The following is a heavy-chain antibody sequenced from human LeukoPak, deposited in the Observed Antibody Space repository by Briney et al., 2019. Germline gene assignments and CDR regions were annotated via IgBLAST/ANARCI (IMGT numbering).Heavy chain of an antibody. Sequence: ASVKVSCKSSGYTFTDYYMHWVRQAPGQGFEWMGWINPNDGDTNYAQKFQGRVTMTRDTSICTAHMEVSRLRSDDTAVYYCARANFLYCSSSTCLFDYWGQGTLVTVSS. J-gene: IGHJ4*02. V-gene: IGHV1-2*02. CDR1: GYTFTDYY. CDR3: ARANFLYCSSSTCLFDY. D-gene: IGHD2-2*01. CDR2: INPNDGDT.